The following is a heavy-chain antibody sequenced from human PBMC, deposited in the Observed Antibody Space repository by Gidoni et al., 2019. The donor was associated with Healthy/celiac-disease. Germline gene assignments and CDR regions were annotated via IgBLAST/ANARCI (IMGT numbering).Heavy chain of an antibody. Sequence: QVQLVQSGAEVKKPGSSVKVSCKASGGTFSSYAISWVRQAPGQGLEWMGRIIPILGIANYAQKFQGRVTITADKSTSTAYMELSSLRSEDTAVYYCARDVPYYDILTGYYINYFDYWGQGTLVTVSS. V-gene: IGHV1-69*04. CDR2: IIPILGIA. CDR1: GGTFSSYA. J-gene: IGHJ4*02. CDR3: ARDVPYYDILTGYYINYFDY. D-gene: IGHD3-9*01.